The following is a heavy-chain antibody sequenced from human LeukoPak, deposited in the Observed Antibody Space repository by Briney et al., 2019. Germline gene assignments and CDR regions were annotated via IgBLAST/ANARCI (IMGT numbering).Heavy chain of an antibody. D-gene: IGHD5-12*01. J-gene: IGHJ4*02. CDR2: MNPNSGNT. CDR1: GYTFTSYD. V-gene: IGHV1-8*01. Sequence: ASVKVSCKASGYTFTSYDINWVRQATGQGLEWMGWMNPNSGNTGYAQKFQGRVTMTRNTSISTAYMELSGLRSEDTAVYYCARGARQSGWLSRRDLLYWGQGTLVTVSS. CDR3: ARGARQSGWLSRRDLLY.